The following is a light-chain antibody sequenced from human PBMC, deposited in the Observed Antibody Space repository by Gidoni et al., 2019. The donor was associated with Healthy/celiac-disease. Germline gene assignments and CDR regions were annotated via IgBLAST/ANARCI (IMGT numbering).Light chain of an antibody. J-gene: IGLJ2*01. V-gene: IGLV2-8*01. CDR1: SSDVGSYNY. Sequence: QSALTQPPSASGSPGQSVTISCTGTSSDVGSYNYVSWYQQHPGKAPKLMIYEVSKRPSGVPDRFSGSKSGNTASLTVSGLQAEDEADYYCSSYAGSMDVVFGGGTKLTVL. CDR3: SSYAGSMDVV. CDR2: EVS.